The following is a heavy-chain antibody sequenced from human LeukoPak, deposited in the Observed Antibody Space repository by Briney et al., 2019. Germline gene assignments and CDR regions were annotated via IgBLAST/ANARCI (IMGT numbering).Heavy chain of an antibody. Sequence: SETLTLTSTVSGGSSSSGSYYWSWIRQPAGKGLEWIGRIYTSGSTNYNPSLKSRVTISVDTSKNQFSLKLSSVTAADTAVYYCARRGGYYDSSGYTYWGQGTLVTVSS. J-gene: IGHJ4*02. CDR2: IYTSGST. CDR1: GGSSSSGSYY. V-gene: IGHV4-61*02. D-gene: IGHD3-22*01. CDR3: ARRGGYYDSSGYTY.